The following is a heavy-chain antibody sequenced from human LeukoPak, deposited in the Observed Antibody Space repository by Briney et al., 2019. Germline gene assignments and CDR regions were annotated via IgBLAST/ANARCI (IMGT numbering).Heavy chain of an antibody. CDR3: AKDHPDCRGTSCLLFDC. CDR1: GFTFSSYA. V-gene: IGHV3-23*01. D-gene: IGHD2-2*01. CDR2: ITSGCGST. J-gene: IGHJ4*02. Sequence: PGGSLRLSCAASGFTFSSYAMSWVRQAPGKGLEWVSTITSGCGSTYYADSVKGRFTISRDNSKNMLHLQMNSLRAEDTAVYYCAKDHPDCRGTSCLLFDCWGQGTLVTVSS.